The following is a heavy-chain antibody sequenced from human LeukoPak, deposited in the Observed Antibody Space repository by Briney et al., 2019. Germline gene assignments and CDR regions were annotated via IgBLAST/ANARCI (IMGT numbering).Heavy chain of an antibody. D-gene: IGHD6-13*01. J-gene: IGHJ4*02. Sequence: SETLSLTCTVSGGSISSGSYYWRWIRQPAGTGLEWIGRIYTSGSTNYNPSRKSRVTISVDTSKNQFSLKLSSVTAADTAVYYCAYSSSWYPPYYYWGQGTLVTVSS. CDR3: AYSSSWYPPYYY. V-gene: IGHV4-61*02. CDR1: GGSISSGSYY. CDR2: IYTSGST.